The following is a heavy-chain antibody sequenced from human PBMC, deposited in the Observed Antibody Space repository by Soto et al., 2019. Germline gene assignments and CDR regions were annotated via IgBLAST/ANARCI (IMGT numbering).Heavy chain of an antibody. Sequence: GGSLRLSCSASGFNFNSYAMHWVRQAPGKGLEYVSGINNNGASTYYTDSVTGRFTISRDNSKNTLYLQLTSLRLDDTALYYCAKDRTSKTRAFDYWGQGNLVTVSS. J-gene: IGHJ4*02. CDR3: AKDRTSKTRAFDY. CDR1: GFNFNSYA. CDR2: INNNGAST. V-gene: IGHV3-64D*06.